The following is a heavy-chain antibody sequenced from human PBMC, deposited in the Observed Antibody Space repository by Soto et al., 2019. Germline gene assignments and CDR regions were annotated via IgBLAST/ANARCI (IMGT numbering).Heavy chain of an antibody. CDR1: GFTFSSYG. J-gene: IGHJ4*02. Sequence: GGSLRLSCAASGFTFSSYGMHWVRQAPGKGLEWVAVISYDGSNKYYADSVKGRFTISRDNSKNTLYLQMNSLRAEDTAVYYCAKDQGYYYGSGSYYSSGLFDYWGQGTLVTVSS. D-gene: IGHD3-10*01. CDR2: ISYDGSNK. CDR3: AKDQGYYYGSGSYYSSGLFDY. V-gene: IGHV3-30*18.